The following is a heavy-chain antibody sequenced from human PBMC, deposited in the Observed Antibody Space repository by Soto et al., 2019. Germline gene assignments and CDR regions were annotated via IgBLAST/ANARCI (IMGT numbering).Heavy chain of an antibody. CDR2: INPGDSDI. CDR3: TRPQSSGWYDY. CDR1: GYSFINHW. Sequence: PGESLKISCKGSGYSFINHWIAWVRQMPGKGLEWMGIINPGDSDIRYSPSFQGQITISADKSINTAYLQWSSLRASDTATYYCTRPQSSGWYDYWGQGTLVTSPQ. J-gene: IGHJ4*02. V-gene: IGHV5-51*01. D-gene: IGHD6-19*01.